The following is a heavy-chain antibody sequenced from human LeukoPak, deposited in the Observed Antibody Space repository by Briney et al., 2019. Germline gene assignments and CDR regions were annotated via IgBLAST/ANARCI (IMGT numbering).Heavy chain of an antibody. CDR1: GGSISSYY. D-gene: IGHD6-25*01. J-gene: IGHJ2*01. Sequence: SETLSLTCTVSGGSISSYYWSWIRQPPGKGLEWIGYIYYSGSTNYNPSLKSRVTISVDTSKNQFSLKLSSVTAADTAVYYCARQGGGSWYFDLWGRGALVTVSS. CDR2: IYYSGST. V-gene: IGHV4-59*08. CDR3: ARQGGGSWYFDL.